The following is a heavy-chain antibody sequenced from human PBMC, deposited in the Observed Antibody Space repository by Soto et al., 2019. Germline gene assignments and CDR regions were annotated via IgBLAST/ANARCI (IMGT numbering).Heavy chain of an antibody. V-gene: IGHV1-8*01. CDR1: GYTFSSYD. CDR3: ATSIRGGAMGLA. D-gene: IGHD3-16*01. CDR2: MDPNSANT. Sequence: QVQLVQSGAEVKKPGASVKVSCKASGYTFSSYDINWVRQATGQGLEWMGWMDPNSANTGNAQKFQGRVNMTRNTSINTAYMELSSLRSEDTAVYYCATSIRGGAMGLAWGQGNLVTVSS. J-gene: IGHJ5*02.